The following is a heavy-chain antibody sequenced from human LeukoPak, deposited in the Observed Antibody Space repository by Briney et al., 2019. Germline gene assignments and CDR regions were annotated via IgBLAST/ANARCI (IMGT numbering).Heavy chain of an antibody. J-gene: IGHJ4*02. D-gene: IGHD2-2*01. CDR1: GFTFSRSG. Sequence: TGESLRLSCAASGFTFSRSGMHWVRQAPGKGLEWVAFIRYHGSDKYYADSVEGRFTISRDNSKNTLYLQMNSLRPEDTSVYFCARSPTSWYFDYWGQGTLVTVSS. V-gene: IGHV3-30*02. CDR3: ARSPTSWYFDY. CDR2: IRYHGSDK.